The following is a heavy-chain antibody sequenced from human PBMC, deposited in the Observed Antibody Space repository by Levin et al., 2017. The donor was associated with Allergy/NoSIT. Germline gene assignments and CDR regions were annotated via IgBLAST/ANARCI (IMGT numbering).Heavy chain of an antibody. CDR2: ISVYDGDT. J-gene: IGHJ4*02. CDR1: GYDYREDG. D-gene: IGHD3-3*01. V-gene: IGHV1-18*04. CDR3: ASDRKSVWSAYRFDF. Sequence: ASVKVSCKTSGYDYREDGVSWVRQAPGEGLEWMGWISVYDGDTKNAQKFQDRVTLTADTSTKTAYMELRSLRSDDTAVYYCASDRKSVWSAYRFDFWGQGTLITVSS.